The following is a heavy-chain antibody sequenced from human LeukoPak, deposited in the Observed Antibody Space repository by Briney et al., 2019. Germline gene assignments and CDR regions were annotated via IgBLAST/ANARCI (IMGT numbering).Heavy chain of an antibody. CDR1: GCTFTGYY. Sequence: GASVKVSCKASGCTFTGYYMHWVRQAPGQGLEWMGWINPNSGGTNYAQKFQGRVTMTRDTSISTAYMELSRLRSDDTAVYYCARDREGYDFWSGYPSAFDIWGQGTMVTVSS. CDR2: INPNSGGT. J-gene: IGHJ3*02. D-gene: IGHD3-3*01. CDR3: ARDREGYDFWSGYPSAFDI. V-gene: IGHV1-2*02.